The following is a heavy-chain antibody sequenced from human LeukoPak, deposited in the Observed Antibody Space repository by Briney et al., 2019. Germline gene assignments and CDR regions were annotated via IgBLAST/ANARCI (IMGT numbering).Heavy chain of an antibody. Sequence: GGSLRLSCAAPGFTFSSYAMSWARQAPGKGLEWVSAISGSGGSTYYADSVKGRFTISRDNSKNTLYPQMNSLRAEDTAVYYCAKVGSPVTDYWGQGTLVTVSS. V-gene: IGHV3-23*01. J-gene: IGHJ4*02. CDR1: GFTFSSYA. CDR3: AKVGSPVTDY. D-gene: IGHD3-10*01. CDR2: ISGSGGST.